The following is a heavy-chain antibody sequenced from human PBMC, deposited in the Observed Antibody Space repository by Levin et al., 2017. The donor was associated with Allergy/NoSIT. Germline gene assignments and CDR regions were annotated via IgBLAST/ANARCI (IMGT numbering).Heavy chain of an antibody. J-gene: IGHJ2*01. V-gene: IGHV4-4*07. CDR1: GGSISSYY. CDR3: ARTWIQLWPPRGAPYWYFDL. Sequence: SETLSLTCTVSGGSISSYYWSWIRQPAGKGLEWIGRIYTSGSTNYNPSLKSRVTMSVDTSKNQFSLKLSSVTAADTAVYYCARTWIQLWPPRGAPYWYFDLWGRGTLVTVSS. D-gene: IGHD5-18*01. CDR2: IYTSGST.